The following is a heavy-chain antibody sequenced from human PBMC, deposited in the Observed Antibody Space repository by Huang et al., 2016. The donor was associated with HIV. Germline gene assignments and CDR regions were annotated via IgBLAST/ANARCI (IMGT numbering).Heavy chain of an antibody. D-gene: IGHD2-2*01. J-gene: IGHJ5*02. Sequence: QVQLVQSGAEVKKPGSSVKVSCKASGGSFSDYSISWLRQAPGPGLEWMGGSITILDTSNYAQKFHGRVTITADESTSTVYMELSSLKSEDTAMYYCARDRLPGAAITGWFDPWGQGTLVTVSS. CDR2: SITILDTS. CDR3: ARDRLPGAAITGWFDP. CDR1: GGSFSDYS. V-gene: IGHV1-69*13.